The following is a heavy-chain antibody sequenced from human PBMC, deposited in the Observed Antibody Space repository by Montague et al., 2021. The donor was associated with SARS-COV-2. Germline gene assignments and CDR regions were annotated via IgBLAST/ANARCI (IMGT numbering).Heavy chain of an antibody. J-gene: IGHJ4*02. D-gene: IGHD3-10*01. V-gene: IGHV4-59*01. Sequence: SETLSLTCTVSGGSISNYYWSWIRQPPGAGLEWIGFIYYSGSTNYNPPLTIRVPVSVDTSKSQFSLSLSSVTAADTAAYYCARVQRGYYYGLGVSADFDYWGQGTLVTVSS. CDR1: GGSISNYY. CDR2: IYYSGST. CDR3: ARVQRGYYYGLGVSADFDY.